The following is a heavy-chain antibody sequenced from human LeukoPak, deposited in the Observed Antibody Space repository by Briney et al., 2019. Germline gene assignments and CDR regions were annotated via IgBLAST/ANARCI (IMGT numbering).Heavy chain of an antibody. D-gene: IGHD2-2*01. CDR3: ASSHTGCSSTSCPASRTFDY. CDR2: INHSGST. CDR1: GGSFSGYY. Sequence: PSETLSLTCAVYGGSFSGYYWSWIRQPPGKGLEWIGEINHSGSTNYNPSLKSRVTISVDTSKNQFSLKLSSVTAADTAVYYCASSHTGCSSTSCPASRTFDYWGQGTLVTVSS. V-gene: IGHV4-34*01. J-gene: IGHJ4*02.